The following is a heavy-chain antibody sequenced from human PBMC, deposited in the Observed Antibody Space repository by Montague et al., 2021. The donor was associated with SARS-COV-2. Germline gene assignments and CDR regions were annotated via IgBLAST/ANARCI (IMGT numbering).Heavy chain of an antibody. CDR1: GFSVTDNY. Sequence: SLRLSCAASGFSVTDNYMHWVRQPPGKAPEWLSVTYFGGTTKYADSVKGRFTISRDYAKNSLYLQMNSLRAEDTAVYYCARLRGYDYGLLYYYYMDVWGKGTTVTVSS. J-gene: IGHJ6*03. D-gene: IGHD5-12*01. V-gene: IGHV3-66*01. CDR2: TYFGGTT. CDR3: ARLRGYDYGLLYYYYMDV.